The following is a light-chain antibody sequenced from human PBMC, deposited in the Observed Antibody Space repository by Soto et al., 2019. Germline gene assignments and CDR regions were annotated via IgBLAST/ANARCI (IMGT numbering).Light chain of an antibody. CDR2: DAS. J-gene: IGKJ1*01. V-gene: IGKV1-5*01. Sequence: DIQMTQSTSPLSASVGDRVTITCRASQSSSSWLAWYQQKPGKAPKLLIYDASSLESGVPSRFSGSGSGTEFTLTISSLQPDDFATYYCQQYNSYSGTFGQGTKVDIK. CDR1: QSSSSW. CDR3: QQYNSYSGT.